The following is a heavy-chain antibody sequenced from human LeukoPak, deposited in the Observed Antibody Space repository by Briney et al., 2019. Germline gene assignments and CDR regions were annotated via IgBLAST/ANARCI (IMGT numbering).Heavy chain of an antibody. J-gene: IGHJ1*01. CDR2: IFPGDSET. Sequence: GESLKISCKTSGYRFNSYWIAWVRQTPGKGLEWMGIIFPGDSETRYSPSFQGQVTISADKSITTAYMQWPSLKAPDTGIYYCAKMTSGRYRSDLSIGGQDTLVTVST. V-gene: IGHV5-51*01. CDR1: GYRFNSYW. CDR3: AKMTSGRYRSDLSI. D-gene: IGHD3-10*01.